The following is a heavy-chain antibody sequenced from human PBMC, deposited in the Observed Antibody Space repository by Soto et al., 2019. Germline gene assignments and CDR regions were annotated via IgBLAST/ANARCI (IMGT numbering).Heavy chain of an antibody. Sequence: GSGPTLVNPTQTLTLTCTFSGFSLSSSAVGVGWIRQPPGKALEWLALIHWDDGVRYSPSLKSRLTITKDTSKNQVVLTLTDVDPVDTATYYCARRRTTSSLFDYWGQGTLVTVSS. CDR3: ARRRTTSSLFDY. CDR2: IHWDDGV. V-gene: IGHV2-5*02. J-gene: IGHJ4*02. CDR1: GFSLSSSAVG. D-gene: IGHD6-6*01.